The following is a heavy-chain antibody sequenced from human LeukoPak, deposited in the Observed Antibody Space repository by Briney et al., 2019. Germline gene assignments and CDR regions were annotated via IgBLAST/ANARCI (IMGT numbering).Heavy chain of an antibody. V-gene: IGHV3-74*01. CDR1: RFTFSSYW. D-gene: IGHD4/OR15-4a*01. CDR3: ARGLRLDYYYYYGMDV. Sequence: GGSLRLSCAASRFTFSSYWMHWVRQAPGKGLVWVSRINNDGSSTNYADSVKGRFTISRDNAKNTLYLQMNSLRAEDTTVYYCARGLRLDYYYYYGMDVWGQGTTVTVSS. CDR2: INNDGSST. J-gene: IGHJ6*02.